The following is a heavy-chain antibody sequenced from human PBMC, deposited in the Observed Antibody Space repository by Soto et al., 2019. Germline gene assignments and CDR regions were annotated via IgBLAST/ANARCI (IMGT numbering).Heavy chain of an antibody. D-gene: IGHD2-15*01. J-gene: IGHJ6*02. CDR1: GYSFTNYD. CDR2: MNPGNNQH. V-gene: IGHV1-8*01. Sequence: ASVKVSCKTSGYSFTNYDIHWVRQAAGQGLEWMGWMNPGNNQHVYTQKFRGRVTVSTDTSITTTYMELSSLRSDDTAVYFCARYRHCSGDSCNYYYIMDVWGQGTTVTVSS. CDR3: ARYRHCSGDSCNYYYIMDV.